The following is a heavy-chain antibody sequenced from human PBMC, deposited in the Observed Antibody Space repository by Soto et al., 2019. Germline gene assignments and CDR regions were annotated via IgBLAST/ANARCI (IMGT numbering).Heavy chain of an antibody. D-gene: IGHD3-3*01. J-gene: IGHJ4*02. CDR1: GFPFSSYA. CDR2: ISGSGDAT. V-gene: IGHV3-23*01. Sequence: PGGSLRLSCAASGFPFSSYAMHWVRQAPGKGLEWVSVISGSGDATYYAASVKGRFTLSRDNSKNTLYLQMNSLTVADTAVYYCAKKVTIYAVDPADYWGQGTQVTVSS. CDR3: AKKVTIYAVDPADY.